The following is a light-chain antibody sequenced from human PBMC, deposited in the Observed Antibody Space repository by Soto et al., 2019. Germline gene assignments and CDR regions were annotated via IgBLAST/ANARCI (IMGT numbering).Light chain of an antibody. CDR3: QQSYNTHLP. CDR1: QSIRSC. V-gene: IGKV1-39*01. J-gene: IGKJ4*01. CDR2: VAS. Sequence: DVQMTQTKSSLSASVGARVTITCRASQSIRSCLDWYHQKPGKAPKLLIYVASSLQGGVASRFSGSGSGTDFTLTISSLLPEDFATYYCQQSYNTHLPFGGGTKVDVK.